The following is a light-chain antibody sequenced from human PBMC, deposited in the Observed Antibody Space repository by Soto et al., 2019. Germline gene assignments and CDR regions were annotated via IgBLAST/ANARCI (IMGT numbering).Light chain of an antibody. V-gene: IGKV1-5*01. CDR3: QQYNSYSQP. CDR2: DAS. CDR1: QSISSW. Sequence: DIQMTQSPSTLSASVGDRVTITCRASQSISSWLAWYQQKPGKAPKLLIYDASSLERGVPSRFSGSGSGTEFTLTVSSLQPDDFATYYCQQYNSYSQPFGEGTKVEL. J-gene: IGKJ1*01.